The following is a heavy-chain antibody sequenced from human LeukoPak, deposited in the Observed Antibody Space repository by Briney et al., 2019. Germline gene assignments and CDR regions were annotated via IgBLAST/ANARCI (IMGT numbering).Heavy chain of an antibody. D-gene: IGHD6-19*01. V-gene: IGHV1-2*02. CDR1: GYIFTGYY. Sequence: ASVKVSCKASGYIFTGYYIHWVRQAPGQGLEWMGWINPNSGGTTYSQKFQGRVTMTRDTSISTAYMELDRLRSDDTAVYYCARPGQWLVEDPLFDYWGQGTLVTVSS. J-gene: IGHJ4*02. CDR3: ARPGQWLVEDPLFDY. CDR2: INPNSGGT.